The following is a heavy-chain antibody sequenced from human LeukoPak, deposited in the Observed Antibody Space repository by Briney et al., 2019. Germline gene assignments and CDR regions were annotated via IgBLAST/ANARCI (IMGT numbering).Heavy chain of an antibody. D-gene: IGHD6-19*01. Sequence: SETLSLTCTVSGGSISRYYWSWIRQPPGKGLEWIGSLYHSGSTYYNPSLKSRVTISVDTSKNQFSLKLRSGTAADTAVYYCARGQARLGWFDPWGQGTLVTVSS. CDR2: LYHSGST. CDR3: ARGQARLGWFDP. V-gene: IGHV4-59*08. CDR1: GGSISRYY. J-gene: IGHJ5*02.